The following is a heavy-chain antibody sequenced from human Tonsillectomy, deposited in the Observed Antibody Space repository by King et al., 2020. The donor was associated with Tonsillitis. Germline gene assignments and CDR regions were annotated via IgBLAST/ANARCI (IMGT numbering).Heavy chain of an antibody. CDR1: GFTFSNAW. J-gene: IGHJ5*02. CDR3: TTDHSLNWYDWCDP. CDR2: IKSKTDGGTT. Sequence: VQLVESGGGLVKPGGSLRLSCAASGFTFSNAWMSWVRQAPGKGLEWVGRIKSKTDGGTTDYAAPRKGRFTISRDDSKNTLYLQMKSLKTEDTAVYYCTTDHSLNWYDWCDPWGQGTLVTVSS. V-gene: IGHV3-15*01. D-gene: IGHD1-1*01.